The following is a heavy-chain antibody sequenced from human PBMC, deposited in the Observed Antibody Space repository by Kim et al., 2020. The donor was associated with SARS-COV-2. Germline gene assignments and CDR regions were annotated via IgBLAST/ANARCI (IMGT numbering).Heavy chain of an antibody. CDR3: AKALLRGVNFYYYGVDV. D-gene: IGHD3-10*01. Sequence: GGSLRLSCAASGFTFSTYGVHWVRQAPGKGLEWVALISFDGSNKYYADSVKGRFTISRDNSKNSLYLQMNSLRAEDTAMYFCAKALLRGVNFYYYGVDVWGQGTTFTVSS. V-gene: IGHV3-30*18. CDR2: ISFDGSNK. J-gene: IGHJ6*02. CDR1: GFTFSTYG.